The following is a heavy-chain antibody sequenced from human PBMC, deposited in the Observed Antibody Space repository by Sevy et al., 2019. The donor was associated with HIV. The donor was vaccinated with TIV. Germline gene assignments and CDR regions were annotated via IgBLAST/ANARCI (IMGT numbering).Heavy chain of an antibody. CDR3: ATTKDYYDSSGYPFDY. CDR1: GYTLTELS. V-gene: IGHV1-24*01. Sequence: ASVKVSCKVSGYTLTELSVHWVRQAPGKGLEWMATFDPEDDEKIYAQKFQGRVTMTEDTSTDTAYMELSSLGSEDTAVYYCATTKDYYDSSGYPFDYWGQGTLVTVSS. CDR2: FDPEDDEK. D-gene: IGHD3-22*01. J-gene: IGHJ4*02.